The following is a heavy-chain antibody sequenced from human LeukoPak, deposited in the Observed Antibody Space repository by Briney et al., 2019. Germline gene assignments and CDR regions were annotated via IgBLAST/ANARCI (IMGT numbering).Heavy chain of an antibody. Sequence: ASVKVSCKASGYTFTGYYIHWVRQAPGQGLEWMGWINPNSGGTNYAQKFQGWATMTRDTSISTAYMELSRLRSDDTAVYYCARMRGSYHYYYYGMDVWGQGTTVTVSS. J-gene: IGHJ6*02. D-gene: IGHD1-26*01. V-gene: IGHV1-2*04. CDR1: GYTFTGYY. CDR2: INPNSGGT. CDR3: ARMRGSYHYYYYGMDV.